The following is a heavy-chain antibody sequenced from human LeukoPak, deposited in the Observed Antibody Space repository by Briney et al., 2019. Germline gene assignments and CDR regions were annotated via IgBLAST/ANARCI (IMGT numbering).Heavy chain of an antibody. CDR3: ATPPTDDDY. J-gene: IGHJ4*02. CDR1: GGSTSRTSYY. Sequence: SETLSLTCTVSGGSTSRTSYYWGWIRQPPGKGLEWIGSIYYSGSTYYNPSLKSRVTISVDTSKNQFSLKLSSVTAADTAVYYCATPPTDDDYWGQGTLVTVTS. V-gene: IGHV4-39*01. CDR2: IYYSGST.